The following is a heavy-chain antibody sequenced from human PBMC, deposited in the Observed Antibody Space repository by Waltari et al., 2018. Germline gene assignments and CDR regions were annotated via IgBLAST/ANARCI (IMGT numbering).Heavy chain of an antibody. Sequence: QVQLVESGGGVVQPGGSLRLSCAASGFTFSSYGLHWFRQAPGKGLEWVAFIRYDGSNKYYADSVKGRFTISRDNSKNTLYLQMNSLRAEDTAVYYCAKWSGGRHYFDYWGQGTLVTVSS. J-gene: IGHJ4*02. CDR3: AKWSGGRHYFDY. CDR1: GFTFSSYG. CDR2: IRYDGSNK. D-gene: IGHD2-15*01. V-gene: IGHV3-30*02.